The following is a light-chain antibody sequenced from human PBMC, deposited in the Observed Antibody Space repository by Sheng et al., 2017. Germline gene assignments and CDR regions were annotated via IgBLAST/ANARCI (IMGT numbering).Light chain of an antibody. CDR3: QSYDSALYT. CDR1: QGIANH. V-gene: IGKV1-27*01. J-gene: IGKJ4*01. Sequence: DIQMTQSPSSLSAAVGDRVTITCRASQGIANHLAWYQQRLGKAPELLIYAASTLHSGVSSRFSGVGSGTEFILTISSLQPKDVATLFCQSYDSALYTFGGGTKWR. CDR2: AAS.